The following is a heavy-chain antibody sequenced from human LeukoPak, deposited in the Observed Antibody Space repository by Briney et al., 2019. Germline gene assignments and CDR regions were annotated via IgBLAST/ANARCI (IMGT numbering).Heavy chain of an antibody. CDR3: ARDPGYCAAGGDY. V-gene: IGHV1-2*02. Sequence: ASEKVSCKAYGYTFTGYFMHWVRQAPGQGLEWMGWINPNSGGTRYAQKLQGRVTMSRDTSISTAYMELSRLRSDDTAVYYCARDPGYCAAGGDYWGQGTLVTVSS. J-gene: IGHJ4*02. D-gene: IGHD3-16*01. CDR2: INPNSGGT. CDR1: GYTFTGYF.